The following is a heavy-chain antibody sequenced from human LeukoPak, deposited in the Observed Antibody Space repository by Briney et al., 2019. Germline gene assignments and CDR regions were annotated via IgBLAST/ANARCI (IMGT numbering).Heavy chain of an antibody. Sequence: SETLSLTCTVSGGSISTSNYYWGWIRQPPGKGLEWIGSIYYSGSTYYNPSLKSRVTISVDTSKNQFSLKLSSVTAADTAVYYCARVEYYYYMDVWGKGTTVTVSS. CDR1: GGSISTSNYY. CDR2: IYYSGST. J-gene: IGHJ6*03. V-gene: IGHV4-39*07. CDR3: ARVEYYYYMDV. D-gene: IGHD5-24*01.